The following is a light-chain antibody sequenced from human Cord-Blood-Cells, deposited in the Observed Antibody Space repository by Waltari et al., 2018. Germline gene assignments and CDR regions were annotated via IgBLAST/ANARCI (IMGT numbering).Light chain of an antibody. Sequence: QSALTKPPSASGSPGQSVTISCTGTSSDVGGYNYVSWYQQHPSKAPTLMIYEVSTRPSGVPDRFAGSKSGNTASLTVSGLQAEDEADYYCSSYAGSNNYVFGTGTKVTVL. CDR2: EVS. J-gene: IGLJ1*01. CDR1: SSDVGGYNY. V-gene: IGLV2-8*01. CDR3: SSYAGSNNYV.